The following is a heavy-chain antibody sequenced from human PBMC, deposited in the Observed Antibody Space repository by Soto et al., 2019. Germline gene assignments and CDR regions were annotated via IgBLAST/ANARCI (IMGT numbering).Heavy chain of an antibody. CDR3: ARGRYDSSGYYYDYFDY. J-gene: IGHJ4*02. Sequence: TLSLTCTVSGGSISSYYWSWIRQPPGKGLEWIGYIYYSGSTNYNPSLKSRVTISVDTSKNQFSLKLSSVTAADTAVYYCARGRYDSSGYYYDYFDYWGQGTLVTVSS. CDR2: IYYSGST. CDR1: GGSISSYY. V-gene: IGHV4-59*01. D-gene: IGHD3-22*01.